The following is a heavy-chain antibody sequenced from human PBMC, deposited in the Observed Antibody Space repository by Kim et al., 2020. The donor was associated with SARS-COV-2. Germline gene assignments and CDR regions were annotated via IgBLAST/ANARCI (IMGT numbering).Heavy chain of an antibody. V-gene: IGHV4-59*01. CDR2: IYYSGST. CDR1: GGSISSYY. Sequence: SETLSLTCTVSGGSISSYYWSWIRQPPGKGLEWIGYIYYSGSTNYNPSLKSRVTISVDTSKNQFSLKLSSVTAADTAVYYCARAVWGYYDSSGYYPYYYYYGMDVWGQRTTVTVSS. J-gene: IGHJ6*02. CDR3: ARAVWGYYDSSGYYPYYYYYGMDV. D-gene: IGHD3-22*01.